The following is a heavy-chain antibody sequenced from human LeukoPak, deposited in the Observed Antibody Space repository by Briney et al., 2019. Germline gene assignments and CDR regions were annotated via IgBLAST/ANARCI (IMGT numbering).Heavy chain of an antibody. J-gene: IGHJ4*02. CDR2: IDTSGNT. CDR3: ARVYASGSYSHFDY. V-gene: IGHV4-4*07. CDR1: GGSISSYY. D-gene: IGHD3-10*01. Sequence: SETLSLTCTVSGGSISSYYWSWIRQPAGKGLEWIGRIDTSGNTNYKPSLKSRVTMSVDTSKKQFSLKLSSVTAADTAVYYCARVYASGSYSHFDYWGQGTQVTVSS.